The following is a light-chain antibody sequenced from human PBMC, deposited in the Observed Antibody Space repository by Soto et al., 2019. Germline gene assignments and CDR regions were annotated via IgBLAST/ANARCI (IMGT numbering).Light chain of an antibody. CDR1: LSVSSS. CDR2: GSS. Sequence: EIVMTQSPATLSVSPGERATLSCRASLSVSSSLAWYQQKPGQAPRLLIYGSSTRATGIPARFSGSGSGTEFTLTISSLQSEEFAVYYCQQYNNWWTFGQGTKVEIK. V-gene: IGKV3-15*01. CDR3: QQYNNWWT. J-gene: IGKJ1*01.